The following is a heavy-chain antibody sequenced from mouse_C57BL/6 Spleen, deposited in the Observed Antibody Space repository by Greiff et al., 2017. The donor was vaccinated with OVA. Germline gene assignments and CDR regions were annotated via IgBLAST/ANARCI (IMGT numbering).Heavy chain of an antibody. V-gene: IGHV5-9-1*02. CDR3: TTDYGSPYWYFDV. D-gene: IGHD1-1*01. CDR2: ISSGGDYI. CDR1: GFTFSSYA. Sequence: DVMLVESGEGLVKPGGSLKLSCAASGFTFSSYAMSWVRQTPEKRLEWVAYISSGGDYIYYADTVKGRVTISRDNARNTLYLQMSSLKSEDTAMYYCTTDYGSPYWYFDVWGTGTTVTVSS. J-gene: IGHJ1*03.